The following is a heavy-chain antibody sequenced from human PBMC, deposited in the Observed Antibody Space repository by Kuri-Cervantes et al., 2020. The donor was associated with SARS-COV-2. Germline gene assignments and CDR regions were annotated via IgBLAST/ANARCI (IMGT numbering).Heavy chain of an antibody. CDR1: GFTFSNYA. D-gene: IGHD6-6*01. CDR2: ISSNGGGT. V-gene: IGHV3-64D*08. Sequence: GGSLRLSCSTSGFTFSNYAMHWVREAPGGGLEYVSAISSNGGGTYYADSVKGRFTISRDNSKNTLFLQMSSLRTEDTSIYYCVKGLGYYYGMDVWGQGTTVTVSS. J-gene: IGHJ6*02. CDR3: VKGLGYYYGMDV.